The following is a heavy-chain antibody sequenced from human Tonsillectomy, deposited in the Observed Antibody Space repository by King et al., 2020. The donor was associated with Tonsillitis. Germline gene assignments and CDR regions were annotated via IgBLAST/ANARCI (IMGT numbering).Heavy chain of an antibody. Sequence: VQLQQWGAGLLKPSETLSLTCAVYGGSFSGYYWSWIRQPPGKGLEWIGEINHSGSTNYNPSLKSRVTISVDTSKNQFSLKLSSVTAADTAVYYCARTSGSYPIDYWGLGTLVTVSS. V-gene: IGHV4-34*01. J-gene: IGHJ4*02. CDR1: GGSFSGYY. D-gene: IGHD1-26*01. CDR3: ARTSGSYPIDY. CDR2: INHSGST.